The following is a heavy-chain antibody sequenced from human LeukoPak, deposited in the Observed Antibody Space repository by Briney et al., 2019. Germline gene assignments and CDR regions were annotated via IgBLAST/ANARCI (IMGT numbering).Heavy chain of an antibody. D-gene: IGHD3-10*01. V-gene: IGHV3-33*01. CDR2: IWYDGSIK. CDR3: ARGNRLWFGELSPRYNWFDP. CDR1: GFTFSTYG. J-gene: IGHJ5*02. Sequence: PGRSLRLSCAASGFTFSTYGMHWVRQAPGKGLEWVAVIWYDGSIKYYADSVKGRFTISRDNSKNTLYLQMNSLRAEDTAVYYCARGNRLWFGELSPRYNWFDPWGQGTLVTVSS.